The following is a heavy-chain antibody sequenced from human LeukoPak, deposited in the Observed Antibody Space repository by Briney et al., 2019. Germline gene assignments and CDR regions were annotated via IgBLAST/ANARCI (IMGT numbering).Heavy chain of an antibody. CDR3: AKEFMLRTVCSSTSCYDIGAFDY. CDR1: GFTFSSYA. D-gene: IGHD2-2*01. CDR2: ISGSGGST. J-gene: IGHJ4*02. Sequence: GGSLRLSCAASGFTFSSYAMSWVRQAPGKGLEWVSGISGSGGSTYNADPVKGRFTISRDNSKNTLYLQMNSLRAEDTAVYYCAKEFMLRTVCSSTSCYDIGAFDYWGQGTLVTVSS. V-gene: IGHV3-23*01.